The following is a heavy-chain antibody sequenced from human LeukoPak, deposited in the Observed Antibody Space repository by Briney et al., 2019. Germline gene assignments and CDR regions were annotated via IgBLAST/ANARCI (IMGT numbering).Heavy chain of an antibody. Sequence: PGGSLRLSCGASGFTFDDHTMHWVRQAPGKGMEWVSLISGDGHSALYADSVKGRFTLSRDNSKNSLFLQMNSLRTGDTALYYCARGLVGTTLAFGYWGQGTLVTVSS. CDR1: GFTFDDHT. V-gene: IGHV3-43*01. J-gene: IGHJ4*02. D-gene: IGHD1-26*01. CDR3: ARGLVGTTLAFGY. CDR2: ISGDGHSA.